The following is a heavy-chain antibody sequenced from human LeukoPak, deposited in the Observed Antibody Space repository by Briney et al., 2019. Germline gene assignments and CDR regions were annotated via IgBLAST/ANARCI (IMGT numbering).Heavy chain of an antibody. D-gene: IGHD6-19*01. V-gene: IGHV3-48*03. CDR1: RFPFSVYE. Sequence: GGSLRLSCAVSRFPFSVYEMNWVRQAPGKGLEWVSNIASSGTTKYYADSVKGRFSISRDNAKSSLYLQMNSLRVEDTAVYYCTLLAVASDFDYWGQGAPFTVSS. J-gene: IGHJ4*02. CDR2: IASSGTTK. CDR3: TLLAVASDFDY.